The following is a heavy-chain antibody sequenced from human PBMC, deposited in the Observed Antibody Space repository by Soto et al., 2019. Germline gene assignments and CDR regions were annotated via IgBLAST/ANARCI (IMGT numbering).Heavy chain of an antibody. CDR3: ARHTPHATFGEPTPYFDH. CDR1: GGSINGGTYF. CDR2: INYSGRT. V-gene: IGHV4-39*01. J-gene: IGHJ4*02. D-gene: IGHD3-3*01. Sequence: QLQLQESGPGLVKPSETLSLTCTVSGGSINGGTYFWGWIRQPPGKGLEWIGSINYSGRTNYNPSLKSRVTVSADTSKNQFSLKLRSVTATDTAVYYCARHTPHATFGEPTPYFDHWGQGTLVSVSS.